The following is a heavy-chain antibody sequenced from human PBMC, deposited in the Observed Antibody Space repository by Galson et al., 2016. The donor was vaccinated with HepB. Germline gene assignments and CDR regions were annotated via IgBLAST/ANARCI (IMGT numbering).Heavy chain of an antibody. CDR2: SYYSGST. CDR3: ARGSQSYYNAVGNFFH. V-gene: IGHV4-30-4*01. J-gene: IGHJ4*02. Sequence: TLSLTCTVSGGSISSGDYYWSWIRQPPGKGLEWIGYSYYSGSTFYNPSLKSRLTISVDTSKNQFSLKLSSVTAADTAVYYCARGSQSYYNAVGNFFHWGQGTLVTVSS. D-gene: IGHD3-10*01. CDR1: GGSISSGDYY.